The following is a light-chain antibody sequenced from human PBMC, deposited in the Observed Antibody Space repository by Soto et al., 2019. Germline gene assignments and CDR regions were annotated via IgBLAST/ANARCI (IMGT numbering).Light chain of an antibody. CDR1: SSNIGAGYD. V-gene: IGLV1-40*01. CDR2: GNI. Sequence: QSVLTQPPSVSGAPGQRVTISCTGSSSNIGAGYDVYWYQQLPGTAPKLLIYGNINRPSGVPDRFSGSKSGTSASLAITGLQAEDEADYYCQSYDSSLNWVFGGGTKLTVL. J-gene: IGLJ3*02. CDR3: QSYDSSLNWV.